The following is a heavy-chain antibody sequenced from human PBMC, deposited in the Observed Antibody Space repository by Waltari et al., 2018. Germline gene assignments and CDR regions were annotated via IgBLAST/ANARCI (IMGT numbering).Heavy chain of an antibody. Sequence: QVQLVQSGAEVEKPGASVKVSCKASGYTFTSYAMHLVRQAPGQRLEWMGWINAGNGNTKYSQKFQGRVTITRDTSASTAYMELSSLRSEDTAVYYCARITGTTNWFDPWGQGTLVTVSS. V-gene: IGHV1-3*01. J-gene: IGHJ5*02. CDR3: ARITGTTNWFDP. CDR2: INAGNGNT. D-gene: IGHD1-20*01. CDR1: GYTFTSYA.